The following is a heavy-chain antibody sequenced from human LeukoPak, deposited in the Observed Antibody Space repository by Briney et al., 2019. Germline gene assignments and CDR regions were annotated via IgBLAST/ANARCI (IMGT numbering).Heavy chain of an antibody. V-gene: IGHV3-21*01. Sequence: GGSLRLSCAASGFTFSSYNMNWVRQAPGKGLEWVSFISSSSIYIYYADSVKGRFTISRDNAKNSLYLQMNSLRAEDTAVYYCAREGGTYDSAVWGKGTTVTVSS. CDR2: ISSSSIYI. D-gene: IGHD3-3*01. CDR1: GFTFSSYN. J-gene: IGHJ6*04. CDR3: AREGGTYDSAV.